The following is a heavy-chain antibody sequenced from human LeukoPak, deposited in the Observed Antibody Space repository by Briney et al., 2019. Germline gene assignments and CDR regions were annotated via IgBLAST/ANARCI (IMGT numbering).Heavy chain of an antibody. CDR1: GYTFTSYD. CDR3: AGDLSPRIAVAGTGIDY. V-gene: IGHV1-8*01. D-gene: IGHD6-19*01. CDR2: MNPNSGNT. J-gene: IGHJ4*02. Sequence: ASVKVSFTASGYTFTSYDINWVRQATGQGLEWMGWMNPNSGNTGYAQKFQGRVTMTRNTSISTAYMELSSLRSEDTAVYYCAGDLSPRIAVAGTGIDYWGQGTLVTVSS.